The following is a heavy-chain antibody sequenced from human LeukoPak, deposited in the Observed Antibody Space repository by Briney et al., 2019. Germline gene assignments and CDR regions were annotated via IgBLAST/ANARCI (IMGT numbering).Heavy chain of an antibody. CDR2: INHSGST. CDR3: ARHERTGTGDY. Sequence: PSETLSLTCAVYGGSFSGYYWSWIRQPPGKGLEWIGEINHSGSTNYNPSLKSRVTILVDTSKNQFSLKLSSVTAADTAVYYCARHERTGTGDYWGQGTLVTVSS. J-gene: IGHJ4*02. CDR1: GGSFSGYY. V-gene: IGHV4-34*01. D-gene: IGHD1-1*01.